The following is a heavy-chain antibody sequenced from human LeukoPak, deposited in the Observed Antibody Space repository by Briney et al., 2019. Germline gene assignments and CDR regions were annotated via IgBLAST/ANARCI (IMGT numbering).Heavy chain of an antibody. J-gene: IGHJ5*02. V-gene: IGHV1-2*02. Sequence: ASVKLSCKASGYTFTGYYMHWVRQAPGQGLEWMGWINPNSGCTNYAQKFQGRVTMTRDTSISTAYMELSRLRSDDTAVYYCARDLTSQNYYYDSSGLNWFDPWGQGTLVTVSS. CDR1: GYTFTGYY. CDR3: ARDLTSQNYYYDSSGLNWFDP. D-gene: IGHD3-22*01. CDR2: INPNSGCT.